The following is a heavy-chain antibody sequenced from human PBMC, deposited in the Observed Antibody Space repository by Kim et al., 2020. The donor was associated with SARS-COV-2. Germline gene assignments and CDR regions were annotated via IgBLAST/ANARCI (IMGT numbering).Heavy chain of an antibody. V-gene: IGHV3-64D*09. Sequence: GGSLRLSCSASGFTFSSYAMHWVRQAPGKGLEYVSAISSNGGSTYYADSVKGRFTISRDNSKNTLYLQMSSLRAEDTAVYYCVKDHCGGDCYSNDLGYFQHWGQGTLVTVSS. CDR1: GFTFSSYA. CDR3: VKDHCGGDCYSNDLGYFQH. D-gene: IGHD2-21*02. CDR2: ISSNGGST. J-gene: IGHJ1*01.